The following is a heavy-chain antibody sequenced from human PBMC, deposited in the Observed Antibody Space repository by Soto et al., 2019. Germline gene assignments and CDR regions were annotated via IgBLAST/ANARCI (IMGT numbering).Heavy chain of an antibody. CDR3: ARGGHVVVVTAAFDY. D-gene: IGHD2-21*02. J-gene: IGHJ4*02. V-gene: IGHV1-46*01. CDR1: GNTFTNYY. CDR2: INPSGGHT. Sequence: QVQLMQSGAEVKKPGASVKVSCKASGNTFTNYYIHWVRQAPGQGLEWMGTINPSGGHTTYAQKFVGRVTMTRDTSTSTLYRELTSLRSEDTAVYYCARGGHVVVVTAAFDYWGQGTLVTVSS.